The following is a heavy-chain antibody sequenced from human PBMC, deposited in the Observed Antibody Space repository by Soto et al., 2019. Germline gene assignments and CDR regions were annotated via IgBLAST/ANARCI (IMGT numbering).Heavy chain of an antibody. J-gene: IGHJ3*02. CDR3: ARRVIGSSRAFDI. D-gene: IGHD3-10*01. Sequence: VQLLESGGGLAQPGGSLRLSCAASGFAFTGHPKSWVRQAPEKGLEWVAGISDGGDLTYNADSVKGRFTISRDNSRNTLYLQMNSLRAEDTAVYYCARRVIGSSRAFDIWGQGTMVTVSS. CDR1: GFAFTGHP. CDR2: ISDGGDLT. V-gene: IGHV3-23*01.